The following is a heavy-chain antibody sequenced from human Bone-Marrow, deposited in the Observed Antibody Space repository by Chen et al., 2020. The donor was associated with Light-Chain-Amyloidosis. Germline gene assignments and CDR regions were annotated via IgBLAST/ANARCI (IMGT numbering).Heavy chain of an antibody. D-gene: IGHD5-18*01. J-gene: IGHJ6*03. V-gene: IGHV3-30-3*01. CDR2: ISNDGSTK. CDR3: ARVGIQGMTFERYNYYYYMDV. CDR1: GFTLSSYA. Sequence: QVQLVESGGGVVQPRSSLRHSCPASGFTLSSYASHWVPHAPGKGLEWVAFISNDGSTKYYSDSVKGRFTISRDNSKNTLSLRMNSLRAEDTAVYYSARVGIQGMTFERYNYYYYMDVWGKGTTVTVSS.